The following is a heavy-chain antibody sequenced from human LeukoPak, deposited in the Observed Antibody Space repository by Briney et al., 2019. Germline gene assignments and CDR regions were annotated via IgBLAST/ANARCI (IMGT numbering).Heavy chain of an antibody. V-gene: IGHV4-30-4*01. J-gene: IGHJ4*02. Sequence: SETLSLTCTVSGGSISSGDYYWSWIRQPPGKGLEWIGYIYHSGSTYYNPSLKSRVTISVDRSKNQFSLKLGSVTAADTAVYYCARDSPTAVAGTYWGQGTLVTVSS. CDR2: IYHSGST. D-gene: IGHD6-19*01. CDR1: GGSISSGDYY. CDR3: ARDSPTAVAGTY.